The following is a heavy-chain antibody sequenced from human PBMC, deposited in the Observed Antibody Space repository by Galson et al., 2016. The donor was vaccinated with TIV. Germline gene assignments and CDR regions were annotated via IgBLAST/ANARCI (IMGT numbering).Heavy chain of an antibody. V-gene: IGHV1-46*01. CDR2: IDPSGGGT. CDR3: TRDLGRRREY. Sequence: SAKVSCKASGYTFTTYYIHWVRRAPGQGLEWMGVIDPSGGGTTYAQKFQARVTMTRDTSTSTVSMGLRSLKSEDTAVYYCTRDLGRRREYWGQGTLVTVSS. D-gene: IGHD1-26*01. J-gene: IGHJ4*02. CDR1: GYTFTTYY.